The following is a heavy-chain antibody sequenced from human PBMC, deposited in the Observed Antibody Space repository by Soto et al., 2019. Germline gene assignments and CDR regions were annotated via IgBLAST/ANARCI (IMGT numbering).Heavy chain of an antibody. Sequence: SETLSLTCTVSGGSISSSYYYWSWIRQPPGKGLEWIGYIYYSGSTYYNPSLKSRLTISVDTSKNQFSLKLNSVTAADTAVYYCARENSGYDPTGSFDYWGQGTLVTVSS. D-gene: IGHD5-12*01. J-gene: IGHJ4*02. CDR2: IYYSGST. CDR3: ARENSGYDPTGSFDY. V-gene: IGHV4-30-4*01. CDR1: GGSISSSYYY.